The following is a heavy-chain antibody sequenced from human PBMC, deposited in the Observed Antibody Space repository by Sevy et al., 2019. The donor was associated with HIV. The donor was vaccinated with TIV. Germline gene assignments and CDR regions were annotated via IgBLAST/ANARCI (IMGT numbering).Heavy chain of an antibody. V-gene: IGHV3-23*01. J-gene: IGHJ6*02. Sequence: GGFLRLSCAASGFTFSSYAMSWVRQAPGKGLEWVSAISGSGGSTYYADSVKGRFTISRDNSKNTLYLQMNSLRAEDTAVYYCASKYYDFWSGYPRPNYYGMDVWGQGTTVTVSS. CDR2: ISGSGGST. CDR1: GFTFSSYA. CDR3: ASKYYDFWSGYPRPNYYGMDV. D-gene: IGHD3-3*01.